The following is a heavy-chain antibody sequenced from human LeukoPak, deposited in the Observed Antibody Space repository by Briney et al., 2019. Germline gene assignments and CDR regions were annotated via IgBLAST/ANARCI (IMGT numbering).Heavy chain of an antibody. CDR3: ARQHDSYYYYYIDV. V-gene: IGHV4-39*01. Sequence: SETLSLTCTVSGGSISSSSYYWGWIRQPPGKGLEWIGSIYYSGSTYYNPSLKSRVTISVDTSKNQFSLKLSSVTAADTAVYYCARQHDSYYYYYIDVWGSGTTVTVSS. CDR1: GGSISSSSYY. J-gene: IGHJ6*03. CDR2: IYYSGST.